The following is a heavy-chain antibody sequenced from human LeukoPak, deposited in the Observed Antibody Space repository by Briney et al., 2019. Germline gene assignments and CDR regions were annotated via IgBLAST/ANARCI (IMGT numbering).Heavy chain of an antibody. D-gene: IGHD3-16*02. CDR3: ARAHDYVWGSYRYD. V-gene: IGHV1-8*01. CDR1: GYTFTSYD. CDR2: MNPNSGNT. J-gene: IGHJ4*02. Sequence: GASVKVSCKASGYTFTSYDINWVRQATGQGLEWMEWMNPNSGNTGYAQKFQGRVTMTRNTSISTAYMELSSLRSEDTAVYYCARAHDYVWGSYRYDWGQGTLVTVSS.